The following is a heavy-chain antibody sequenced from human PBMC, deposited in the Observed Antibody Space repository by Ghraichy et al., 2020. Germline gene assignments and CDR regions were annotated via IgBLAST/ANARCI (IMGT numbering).Heavy chain of an antibody. V-gene: IGHV3-7*01. D-gene: IGHD6-6*01. J-gene: IGHJ3*02. CDR2: INQDGSDK. CDR1: GFTLSGYW. Sequence: GGSLRLSCAASGFTLSGYWVTWVRQAPGRGLEWVANINQDGSDKYYVDSVRGRFTISRDNAENSLFLQMNSLRAEDTAVYYCVRVEEGSSSFYRAFDIWGQGTMVTVSS. CDR3: VRVEEGSSSFYRAFDI.